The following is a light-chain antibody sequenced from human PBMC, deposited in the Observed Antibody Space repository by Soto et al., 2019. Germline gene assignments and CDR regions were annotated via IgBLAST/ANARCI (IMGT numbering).Light chain of an antibody. CDR1: QSISTY. CDR3: QQSYSAPPCT. V-gene: IGKV1-39*01. J-gene: IGKJ1*01. Sequence: DIQMTQSPSSLSASVGDRVTISCRASQSISTYLNWYQQKPGKAPRLLIYAASTVQTGVPPRFSGSGSGTDFTLTISRLRLDDIATYFCQQSYSAPPCTCGQGTKVEIK. CDR2: AAS.